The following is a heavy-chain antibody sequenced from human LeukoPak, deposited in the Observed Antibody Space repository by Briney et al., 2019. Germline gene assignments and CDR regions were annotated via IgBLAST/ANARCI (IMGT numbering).Heavy chain of an antibody. D-gene: IGHD6-19*01. J-gene: IGHJ4*02. Sequence: PSETLSLTCTVSGGSISSYYWSWIRQPPGKGLEWIGYIYYSGSTNYNPSLKSRVTISVDTSKNQFSLKLSSVTAADTAVYYCATSRYSSGWYLYWGQGTLVTVSS. CDR1: GGSISSYY. CDR2: IYYSGST. V-gene: IGHV4-59*01. CDR3: ATSRYSSGWYLY.